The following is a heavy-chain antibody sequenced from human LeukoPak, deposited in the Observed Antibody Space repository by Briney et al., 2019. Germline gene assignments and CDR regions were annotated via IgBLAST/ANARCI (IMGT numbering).Heavy chain of an antibody. Sequence: GGSLRLSCAASGFTFSSYAMSWVRQAPGKGLEWVAVISYDGSNKYYADSVKGRFTISRDNSKNTLYLQMNSLRAEDTAVYYCARGRGHFWSGYYTPDYWGQGTLVTVSS. J-gene: IGHJ4*02. CDR1: GFTFSSYA. CDR3: ARGRGHFWSGYYTPDY. CDR2: ISYDGSNK. D-gene: IGHD3-3*02. V-gene: IGHV3-30-3*01.